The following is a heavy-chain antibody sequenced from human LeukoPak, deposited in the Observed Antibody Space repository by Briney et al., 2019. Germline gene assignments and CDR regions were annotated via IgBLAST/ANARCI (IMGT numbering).Heavy chain of an antibody. Sequence: GGSLRLSCAASGFTFSRYWMHWVRQAPGKGLVWVSRINSDGSSTTYADSVKGRFTISKDNAKNTLYLQMNSLRAEDTALYYCARVPITLAGTKDAKYFQHWGQGTLVTVSS. CDR2: INSDGSST. V-gene: IGHV3-74*01. CDR1: GFTFSRYW. D-gene: IGHD6-19*01. CDR3: ARVPITLAGTKDAKYFQH. J-gene: IGHJ1*01.